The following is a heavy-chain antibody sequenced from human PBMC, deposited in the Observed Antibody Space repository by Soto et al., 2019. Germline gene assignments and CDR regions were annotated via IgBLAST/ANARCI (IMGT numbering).Heavy chain of an antibody. J-gene: IGHJ6*03. CDR2: IWYDGSNK. CDR3: ARARGKQEFDYYYYYMDV. CDR1: GFTFSSYG. Sequence: GGSLRLSCAASGFTFSSYGMHWVRQAPGKGLEWVAVIWYDGSNKYYADSVKGRITISRDNSKNTLYLQMNTLRAEDTAVYYCARARGKQEFDYYYYYMDVWGKGTTVTVSS. V-gene: IGHV3-33*01. D-gene: IGHD6-13*01.